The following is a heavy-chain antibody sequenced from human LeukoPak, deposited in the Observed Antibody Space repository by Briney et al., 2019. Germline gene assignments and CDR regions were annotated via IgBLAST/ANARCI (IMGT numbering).Heavy chain of an antibody. J-gene: IGHJ4*02. D-gene: IGHD1-1*01. CDR2: KKEDGSEK. CDR3: ARGGTFVSDY. Sequence: GGSLRLSCAASGFTFSTFWMGWVRHAPGKGLEWVANKKEDGSEKYYVDSMKGRFTVSRDNAKNSLYLQMDSLRADDTAVYYCARGGTFVSDYWGQGTLVTVSS. CDR1: GFTFSTFW. V-gene: IGHV3-7*01.